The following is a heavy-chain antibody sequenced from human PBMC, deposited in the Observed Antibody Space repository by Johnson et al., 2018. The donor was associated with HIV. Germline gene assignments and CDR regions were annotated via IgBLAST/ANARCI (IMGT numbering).Heavy chain of an antibody. Sequence: QVQLVESGGGVVQPGRSLRLSCAASGFTFSNYAMHWVRQAPGKGLEWVAVISYDGSNKYYADSVKGRFSISRDKSKSTLYMQMNSLRAEDTAVYYCARLGIAAARGAFDIWGQGTMVTVSS. CDR1: GFTFSNYA. CDR3: ARLGIAAARGAFDI. J-gene: IGHJ3*02. CDR2: ISYDGSNK. V-gene: IGHV3-30*03. D-gene: IGHD6-13*01.